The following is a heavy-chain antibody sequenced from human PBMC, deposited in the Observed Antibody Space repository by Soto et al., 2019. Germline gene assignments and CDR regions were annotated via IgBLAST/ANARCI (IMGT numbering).Heavy chain of an antibody. Sequence: PGGSLRLSCTASGFPFSTSAMHLVRQAPGKGLEWVSGICGSGGTTYYADSVKGRFTISRDNSKNTVYLQMNSLRAEDTAVYYCAKDVGYGSSTGCYDFYAMDVWGQGTTVTVSS. J-gene: IGHJ6*02. CDR3: AKDVGYGSSTGCYDFYAMDV. CDR1: GFPFSTSA. D-gene: IGHD2-2*01. CDR2: ICGSGGTT. V-gene: IGHV3-23*01.